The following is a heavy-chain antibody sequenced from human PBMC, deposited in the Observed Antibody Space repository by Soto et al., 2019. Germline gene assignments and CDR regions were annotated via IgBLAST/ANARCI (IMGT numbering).Heavy chain of an antibody. D-gene: IGHD2-8*01. V-gene: IGHV3-33*01. Sequence: QVQLVESGGGVVQPGRSLRLSCAASGFTFSSYGMHWVRQAPGKGLEWVAVIWYGGSNKYYADSVKGRFTISRDNSKNTLYLQMNSLRAEDTAVYYCARAPYCTNGVCYPFDYWGQGTLVTVSS. J-gene: IGHJ4*02. CDR2: IWYGGSNK. CDR1: GFTFSSYG. CDR3: ARAPYCTNGVCYPFDY.